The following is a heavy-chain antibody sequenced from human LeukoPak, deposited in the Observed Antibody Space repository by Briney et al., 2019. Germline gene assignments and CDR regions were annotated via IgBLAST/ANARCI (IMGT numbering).Heavy chain of an antibody. Sequence: SETLSLTCTVSGGSISSYYWSWIRQPPGKGLEWIGYIYYSGSTNYNPSLKSRVTISVDTSKNQFSLKLSSVTAADTAVYYCARRPLGYCSSTSCLNAFDIWGQGTMVTVSS. CDR1: GGSISSYY. J-gene: IGHJ3*02. D-gene: IGHD2-2*01. CDR2: IYYSGST. V-gene: IGHV4-59*08. CDR3: ARRPLGYCSSTSCLNAFDI.